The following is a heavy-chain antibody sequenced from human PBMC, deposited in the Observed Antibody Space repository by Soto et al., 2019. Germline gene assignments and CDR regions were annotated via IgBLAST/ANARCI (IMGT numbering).Heavy chain of an antibody. J-gene: IGHJ4*02. CDR2: TYFRSKWYS. CDR1: GDSVSNNSAA. CDR3: ARDRGSSPYFDY. V-gene: IGHV6-1*01. Sequence: PSQTLSLTCAISGDSVSNNSAAWNWIRQSPSRGLEWLGRTYFRSKWYSDYEESVKSRITINADTSKNQFSLQLKSVTPEDTAKYYCARDRGSSPYFDYWGQGTLVTVPQ.